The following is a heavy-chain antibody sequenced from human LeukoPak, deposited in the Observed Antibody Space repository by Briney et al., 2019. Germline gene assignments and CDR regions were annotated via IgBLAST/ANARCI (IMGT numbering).Heavy chain of an antibody. J-gene: IGHJ3*02. D-gene: IGHD3-9*01. CDR3: AKHILTGPDDAFDI. V-gene: IGHV1-2*06. Sequence: ASVKVSCKASGYTFTGYYMHWVRQAPGQGPEWMGRINPNSGGTNYAQKFQGRVTMTRDTSISTAYMELNRLRSDDTAVYYCAKHILTGPDDAFDIWGQGTMVTVSS. CDR2: INPNSGGT. CDR1: GYTFTGYY.